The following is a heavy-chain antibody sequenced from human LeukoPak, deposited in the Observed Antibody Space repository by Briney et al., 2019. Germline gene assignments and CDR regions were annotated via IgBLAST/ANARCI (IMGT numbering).Heavy chain of an antibody. D-gene: IGHD3-3*01. Sequence: ASVKVSCKTSGYTFSSYEINWVRQPPGQGLEWMGWMNPNSGNTAYAQKFQGRVTMTRDVSIRTAYMELSSLRSEDTAVYYCARGKGYDFWSGYYLDYWGQGTLVTISS. V-gene: IGHV1-8*01. CDR1: GYTFSSYE. CDR3: ARGKGYDFWSGYYLDY. CDR2: MNPNSGNT. J-gene: IGHJ4*02.